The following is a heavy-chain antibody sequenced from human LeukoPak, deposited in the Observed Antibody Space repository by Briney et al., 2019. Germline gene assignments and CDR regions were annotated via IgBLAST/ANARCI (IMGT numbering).Heavy chain of an antibody. CDR1: GGTFSSYS. CDR2: IIPIFGTA. Sequence: ASVKVSCKASGGTFSSYSISWVRQAPGQGLEGMGGIIPIFGTANYAQKFQGRVTITADESTSTAYMELSSLRSEDTAVYYCARTWFGELSYYYYYMDVWGKGTTVTVSS. J-gene: IGHJ6*03. CDR3: ARTWFGELSYYYYYMDV. D-gene: IGHD3-10*01. V-gene: IGHV1-69*13.